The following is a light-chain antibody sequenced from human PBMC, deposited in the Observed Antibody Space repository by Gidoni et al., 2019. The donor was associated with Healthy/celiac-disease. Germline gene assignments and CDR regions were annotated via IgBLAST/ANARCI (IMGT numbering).Light chain of an antibody. V-gene: IGKV1-39*01. CDR1: QSISSY. CDR3: QQSYSTPRCT. CDR2: AAS. Sequence: DIQMTQSPSSLSASVGDRVTITCLASQSISSYLNWYQQKPGKAPKLLIYAASSLQSGVPSRFSGSGSGTDFTLTISSLQPEDFATYYCQQSYSTPRCTFGQGTKVEIK. J-gene: IGKJ1*01.